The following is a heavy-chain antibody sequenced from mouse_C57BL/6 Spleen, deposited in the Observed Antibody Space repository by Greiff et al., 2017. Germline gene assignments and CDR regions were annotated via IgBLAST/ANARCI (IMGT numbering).Heavy chain of an antibody. Sequence: QVQLQQSGAELVRPWASVTLSCKASGYTFTDYEMHWVKQTPVHGLEWIGAIDPETGGTAYNQKFKGKAILTADKSSSTAYMELRSLTSEDSAVYYCTSSTVVASGAMDYWGQGTSVTVSS. V-gene: IGHV1-15*01. CDR1: GYTFTDYE. CDR3: TSSTVVASGAMDY. J-gene: IGHJ4*01. D-gene: IGHD1-1*01. CDR2: IDPETGGT.